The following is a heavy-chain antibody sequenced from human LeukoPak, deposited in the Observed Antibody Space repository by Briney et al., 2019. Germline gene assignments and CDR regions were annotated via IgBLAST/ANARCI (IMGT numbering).Heavy chain of an antibody. D-gene: IGHD2-15*01. J-gene: IGHJ4*02. V-gene: IGHV3-66*01. CDR3: ARDLGYCSGGSCYVGYFDY. Sequence: GGFLRLSCAASGFTVSSNYMSWVRQAPGKGLEWVSLIYSDGSTYYADSVRGRFTISRDNSKNTLYLQMNSLRAEDTAVYFCARDLGYCSGGSCYVGYFDYWGQGTLVTVSS. CDR2: IYSDGST. CDR1: GFTVSSNY.